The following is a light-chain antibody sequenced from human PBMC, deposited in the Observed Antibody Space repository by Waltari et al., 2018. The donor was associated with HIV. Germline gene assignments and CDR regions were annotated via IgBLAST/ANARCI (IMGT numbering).Light chain of an antibody. V-gene: IGKV4-1*01. Sequence: DIIMTQSPDSLAVSLGETATINCKSSQSVLYSSNNKDYLAWYQHKPGQPPKLLIYWSFIRAFGVPDRFSGSGSETGFTLTITNVQPEDVAVYYCQQXFYLPQRFGQGTKLEVK. CDR1: QSVLYSSNNKDY. CDR2: WSF. J-gene: IGKJ1*01. CDR3: QQXFYLPQR.